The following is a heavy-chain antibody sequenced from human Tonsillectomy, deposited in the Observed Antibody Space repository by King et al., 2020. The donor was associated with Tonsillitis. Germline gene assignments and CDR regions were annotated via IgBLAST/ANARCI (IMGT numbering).Heavy chain of an antibody. J-gene: IGHJ4*02. Sequence: VQLQQWGAGLLKPSETLSLTCAVYGGSFSGYYWSWIRQPPGKGLEWIGEINHSGSTNYNPSLKSRVTISVDTSKNQFSLKLSSVTAADTAVYYCARGGSPDDSSGYYETILPASFDYWGQGTLVTVSS. CDR1: GGSFSGYY. D-gene: IGHD3-22*01. V-gene: IGHV4-34*01. CDR2: INHSGST. CDR3: ARGGSPDDSSGYYETILPASFDY.